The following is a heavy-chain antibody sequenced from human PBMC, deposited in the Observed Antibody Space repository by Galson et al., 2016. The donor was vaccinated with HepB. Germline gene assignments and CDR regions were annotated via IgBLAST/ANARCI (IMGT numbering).Heavy chain of an antibody. J-gene: IGHJ2*01. V-gene: IGHV1-8*01. CDR1: GYTFTSYD. D-gene: IGHD2-21*02. Sequence: SCKASGYTFTSYDINWVRQATGQGPEWMGWMNPKSGNTGHAQKFRGRVTMSRNISISTAYMELSSLRSDDTAVYYCARDRVVCDRDCSTSGYFDLWGRGTLVTVSS. CDR3: ARDRVVCDRDCSTSGYFDL. CDR2: MNPKSGNT.